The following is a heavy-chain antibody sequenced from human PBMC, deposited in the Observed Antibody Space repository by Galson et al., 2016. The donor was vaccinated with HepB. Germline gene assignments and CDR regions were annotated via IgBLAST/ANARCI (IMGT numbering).Heavy chain of an antibody. D-gene: IGHD3-22*01. Sequence: CAISGDSVSSNSAAWNWIRQSPSRGLEWLGRTYYRSKWYNDYPVSVKSRIIINPDTSKNQFSLKLSSVTAADTAVYYCAREYYDNSNYYFLPLNYWGQGTLVTVSS. V-gene: IGHV6-1*01. J-gene: IGHJ4*02. CDR1: GDSVSSNSAA. CDR3: AREYYDNSNYYFLPLNY. CDR2: TYYRSKWYN.